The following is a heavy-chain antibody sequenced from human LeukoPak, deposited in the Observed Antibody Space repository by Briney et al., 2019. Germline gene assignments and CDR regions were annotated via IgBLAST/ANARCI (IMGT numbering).Heavy chain of an antibody. J-gene: IGHJ5*02. CDR2: IYTSENT. CDR1: GGSISSYY. CDR3: ARDRCSNGVCSNWFDP. D-gene: IGHD2-8*01. Sequence: SETLSLTCTVSGGSISSYYWSWIRQPAGKGLEWIGRIYTSENTNYNPSPMSRVTMSVDTSKNQFSLKLSSVTAADTAVYYCARDRCSNGVCSNWFDPWGQGTLVTVSS. V-gene: IGHV4-4*07.